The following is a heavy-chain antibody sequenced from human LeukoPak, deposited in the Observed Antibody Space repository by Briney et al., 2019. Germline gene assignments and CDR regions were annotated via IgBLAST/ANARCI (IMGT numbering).Heavy chain of an antibody. Sequence: ASVKVSCKASGYTFTSYYMHWVRQAPGQGLEWMGIINPSGGSTSYAQKFQGRVTMTRDTSTSTAYMELSSLRFHDTAVYFFARGPRNDPWGQGTLVTVSS. D-gene: IGHD1-14*01. CDR1: GYTFTSYY. CDR3: ARGPRNDP. V-gene: IGHV1-46*01. J-gene: IGHJ5*02. CDR2: INPSGGST.